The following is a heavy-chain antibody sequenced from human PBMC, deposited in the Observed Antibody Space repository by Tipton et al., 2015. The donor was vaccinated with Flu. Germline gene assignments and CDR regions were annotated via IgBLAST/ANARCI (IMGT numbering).Heavy chain of an antibody. CDR2: INSIGTTI. Sequence: SLRLSCAASGFTFSSYEMNWVRQAPGKGLEWISYINSIGTTIYYADSVKGRFTISRDSAKNSLYLQMNSLRAEDTAIYYCARYVRDYGLLFDYWGQGTLVTVSS. J-gene: IGHJ4*02. CDR3: ARYVRDYGLLFDY. D-gene: IGHD4-17*01. CDR1: GFTFSSYE. V-gene: IGHV3-48*03.